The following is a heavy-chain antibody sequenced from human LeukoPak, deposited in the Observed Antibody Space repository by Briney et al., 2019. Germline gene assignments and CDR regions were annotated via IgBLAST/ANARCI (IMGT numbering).Heavy chain of an antibody. J-gene: IGHJ4*02. CDR1: GDSISSSY. V-gene: IGHV4-59*01. CDR3: ARAAGWYYFDY. CDR2: IYYTGST. D-gene: IGHD6-19*01. Sequence: NPSETLSHTCSVSGDSISSSYWSWIRQPPGKGLEWIGYIYYTGSTNYNPSLKSRVTISVDTSKNQFSLKLSSVTAADTAVYYCARAAGWYYFDYWGQGTLVTVSS.